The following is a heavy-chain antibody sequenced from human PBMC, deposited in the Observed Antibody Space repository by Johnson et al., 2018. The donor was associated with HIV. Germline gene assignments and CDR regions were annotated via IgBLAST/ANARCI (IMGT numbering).Heavy chain of an antibody. CDR2: INSDGGST. J-gene: IGHJ3*02. CDR1: GFRFSSSW. CDR3: ARWVDTTFDI. Sequence: VQLVESGGGLVQPGGSLRLSCTASGFRFSSSWMHWVRQAPGKGLVWVSRINSDGGSTAYADSVKGRFTISRDNSKNTLYLQMNSLRAEDTAVYYCARWVDTTFDIWGQGTMVTVSS. D-gene: IGHD5-18*01. V-gene: IGHV3-74*02.